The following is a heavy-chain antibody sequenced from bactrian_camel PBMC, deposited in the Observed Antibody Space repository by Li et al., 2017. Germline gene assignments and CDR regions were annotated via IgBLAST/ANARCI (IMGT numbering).Heavy chain of an antibody. CDR1: GRTYSIDY. CDR2: IYTIGSTT. V-gene: IGHV3S54*01. D-gene: IGHD2*01. J-gene: IGHJ6*01. CDR3: AARGPYCYTKLSVRDFTY. Sequence: VQLVESGGGSVEAGGSLRLSCEASGRTYSIDYMAWFRQAPGKEREGIAAIYTIGSTTYYATSVKGRFTISQDNAKTHVYLQMNTLKPEDTAMYYCAARGPYCYTKLSVRDFTYWGQGTQVTVS.